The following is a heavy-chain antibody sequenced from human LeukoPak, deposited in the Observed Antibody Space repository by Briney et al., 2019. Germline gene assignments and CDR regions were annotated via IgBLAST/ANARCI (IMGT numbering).Heavy chain of an antibody. V-gene: IGHV4-39*07. Sequence: SETLSLTCTVSGVSISTSNYYWGWIRQPPGKGLEWIGNIFYSGSTYYSPSVKSRVTMSVDTSKNQFSLKLSSVTAADTAVYYCARDQYYCDSSAYLFDYWGQGTLVTVSS. D-gene: IGHD3-22*01. CDR1: GVSISTSNYY. CDR2: IFYSGST. J-gene: IGHJ4*02. CDR3: ARDQYYCDSSAYLFDY.